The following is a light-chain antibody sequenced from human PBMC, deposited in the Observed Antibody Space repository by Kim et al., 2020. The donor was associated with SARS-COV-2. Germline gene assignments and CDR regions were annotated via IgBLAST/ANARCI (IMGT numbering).Light chain of an antibody. CDR1: QSFSSTY. V-gene: IGKV3-20*01. CDR3: QQYGSPLLT. CDR2: GGS. Sequence: SPGESVTLSGRASQSFSSTYLAWYQQKPGQAPRLLIYGGSSRATGIPDRFSGSGSGTDFTLTISRLEPEDFGVYYCQQYGSPLLTFGGGTKVDIK. J-gene: IGKJ4*01.